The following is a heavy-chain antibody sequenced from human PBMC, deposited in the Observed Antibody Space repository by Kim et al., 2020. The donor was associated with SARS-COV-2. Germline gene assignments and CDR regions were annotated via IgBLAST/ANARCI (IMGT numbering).Heavy chain of an antibody. V-gene: IGHV3-43*02. CDR3: AKDIGYYGSGSYALDV. Sequence: GGSLRLSCGISGFNFRDHGMHWVRQAPGKGLEWVSLISGDGSSTFYADFVKGRFTVSRDNSLNSLYLQMNSLRGEDSALYYCAKDIGYYGSGSYALDVWGQGTTVTVSS. D-gene: IGHD3-10*01. CDR2: ISGDGSST. CDR1: GFNFRDHG. J-gene: IGHJ6*02.